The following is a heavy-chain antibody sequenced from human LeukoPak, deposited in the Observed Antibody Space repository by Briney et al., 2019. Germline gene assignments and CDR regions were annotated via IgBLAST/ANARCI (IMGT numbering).Heavy chain of an antibody. D-gene: IGHD1-26*01. V-gene: IGHV3-30*18. CDR2: ISNDGSNK. CDR3: AKEAYSGSNHYYYYALDV. J-gene: IGHJ6*02. Sequence: PGGSLRLSCAASGFSFSSYGMHWVRQAPGKGLEWVALISNDGSNKYHADSVKGRLTISRDNSKNTLHLQMDSLRAEDTAVYYCAKEAYSGSNHYYYYALDVWGQGTTVTVSS. CDR1: GFSFSSYG.